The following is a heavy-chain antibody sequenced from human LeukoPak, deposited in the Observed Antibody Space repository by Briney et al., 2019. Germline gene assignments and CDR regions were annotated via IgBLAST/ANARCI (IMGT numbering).Heavy chain of an antibody. Sequence: SETLSLTCAVYGGSFSGYYWSWIRQPPGKGLEWIGEINHSGSTNYNPSLKSRVTISVDTSKNQFSLKLSSVTAADTAVYYCAREGNWNYDGTNWFDPWGQGTLVTVSS. CDR2: INHSGST. V-gene: IGHV4-34*01. CDR1: GGSFSGYY. D-gene: IGHD1-7*01. J-gene: IGHJ5*02. CDR3: AREGNWNYDGTNWFDP.